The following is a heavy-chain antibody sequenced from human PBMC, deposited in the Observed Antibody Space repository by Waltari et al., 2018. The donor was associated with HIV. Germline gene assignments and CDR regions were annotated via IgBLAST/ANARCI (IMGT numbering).Heavy chain of an antibody. D-gene: IGHD2-2*01. CDR3: ARQGEGYCTTRSCYDFDY. CDR2: LSPSGDYR. Sequence: EVQLVESGGGLVKPGGSLRLSCVASGFSFSSYSMNWVRQAPGKGLEWVSSLSPSGDYRIYADSLKGRFTISRDNDKNSLYLEMNSLRAEDTALYYCARQGEGYCTTRSCYDFDYWGQGTLVTVSS. CDR1: GFSFSSYS. J-gene: IGHJ4*02. V-gene: IGHV3-21*06.